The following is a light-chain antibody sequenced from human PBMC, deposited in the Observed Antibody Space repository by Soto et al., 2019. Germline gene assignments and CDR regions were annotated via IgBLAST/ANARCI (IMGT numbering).Light chain of an antibody. CDR3: QQYGRSSWT. CDR2: AAS. V-gene: IGKV3-20*01. CDR1: QRVTTSY. Sequence: DIVLTQSPGTLSWSPGERATLSCRASQRVTTSYLGWYQQKPGQAPRLLIYAASSRATGIPDRFSGSGSGTDFTLTISRLEPEDFAVYYCQQYGRSSWTFGQGTKVERK. J-gene: IGKJ1*01.